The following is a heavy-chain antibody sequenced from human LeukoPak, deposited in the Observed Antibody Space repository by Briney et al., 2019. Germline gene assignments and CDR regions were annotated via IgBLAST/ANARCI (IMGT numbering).Heavy chain of an antibody. CDR2: IIPIFGTA. Sequence: GASVKVSCKASGGTFSSYAISWVRQAPGQGLEWMGGIIPIFGTANYAQKFQGRVTITTDESTSTAYMELSSLRSEDTAVYYCARGDSVAGTVSFDYWGQEPWSPSPQ. V-gene: IGHV1-69*05. CDR3: ARGDSVAGTVSFDY. CDR1: GGTFSSYA. D-gene: IGHD6-19*01. J-gene: IGHJ4*01.